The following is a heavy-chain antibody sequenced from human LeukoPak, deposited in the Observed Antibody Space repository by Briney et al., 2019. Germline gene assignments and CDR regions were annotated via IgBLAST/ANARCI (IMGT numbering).Heavy chain of an antibody. CDR2: IYHSGST. Sequence: PSETLSLTCAVSGGSISSSNWWSWVRQPPGKGLEWIGEIYHSGSTNYNPSLKSRVPISVDKSKNQFSLKLSSVTAADTAVYYCATTPGYDFWSGYYQLSPYYYYYYMDVWGKGTTVTVSS. V-gene: IGHV4-4*02. D-gene: IGHD3-3*01. J-gene: IGHJ6*03. CDR3: ATTPGYDFWSGYYQLSPYYYYYYMDV. CDR1: GGSISSSNW.